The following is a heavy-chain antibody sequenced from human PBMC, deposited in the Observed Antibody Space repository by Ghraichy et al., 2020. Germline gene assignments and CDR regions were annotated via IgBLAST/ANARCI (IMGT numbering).Heavy chain of an antibody. J-gene: IGHJ6*02. V-gene: IGHV3-48*02. CDR1: GFTFSSYN. Sequence: GGSLRLSCVGSGFTFSSYNMNWVRQSPGKGLEWVSCITSSSRSIFYADSVKGRFTISRDNAQNSLYLQMNSLRDEDTAVYYCARASTVVRFFYYDGLDVWGQGTTVTVTS. D-gene: IGHD4-23*01. CDR3: ARASTVVRFFYYDGLDV. CDR2: ITSSSRSI.